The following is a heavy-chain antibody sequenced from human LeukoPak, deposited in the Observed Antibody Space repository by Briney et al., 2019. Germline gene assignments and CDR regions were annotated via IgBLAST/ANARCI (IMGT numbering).Heavy chain of an antibody. D-gene: IGHD6-13*01. CDR1: GFTVSSNY. CDR2: IYSGGST. CDR3: AREGIAGPKDV. J-gene: IGHJ6*04. V-gene: IGHV3-66*01. Sequence: GGSLRLSCAASGFTVSSNYMSWVRQAPGKGLEWVSVIYSGGSTYYADSVKGRFTLSRDNAKNTLYLQMNSLIAEDTAVYYCAREGIAGPKDVWGKGTTVTVSS.